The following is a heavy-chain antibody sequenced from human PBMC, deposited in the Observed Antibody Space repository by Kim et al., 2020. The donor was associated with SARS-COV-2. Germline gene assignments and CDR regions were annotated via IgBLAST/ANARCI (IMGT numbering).Heavy chain of an antibody. CDR1: GGSISSGSYY. D-gene: IGHD1-26*01. CDR2: IYTSGST. J-gene: IGHJ5*02. V-gene: IGHV4-61*02. CDR3: AGDGSGSYYGWFDP. Sequence: SETLSLTCTVSGGSISSGSYYWSWIRQPAGKGLEWIGRIYTSGSTNYNPSLKSRVTISVDTSKNQFSLKLSSVTAADTAVYYCAGDGSGSYYGWFDPWGQGTLVTVSS.